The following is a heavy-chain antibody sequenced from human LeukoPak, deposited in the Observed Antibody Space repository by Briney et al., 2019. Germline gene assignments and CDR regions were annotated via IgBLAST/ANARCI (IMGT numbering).Heavy chain of an antibody. J-gene: IGHJ4*02. CDR3: TRDMIRGVPDYIDY. Sequence: GGSPRLSCAASGFTFSSYGMHWVRQAPGKGLEWVAAISAEGDIQIYLDSVMGRFTISRDNSKSTLYLQMNSLRIEDTGFYYCTRDMIRGVPDYIDYWGQGTLVTVSS. V-gene: IGHV3-30*19. D-gene: IGHD3-10*01. CDR2: ISAEGDIQ. CDR1: GFTFSSYG.